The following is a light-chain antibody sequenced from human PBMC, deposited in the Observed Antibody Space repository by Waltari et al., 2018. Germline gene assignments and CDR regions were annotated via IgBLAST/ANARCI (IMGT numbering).Light chain of an antibody. V-gene: IGKV3-20*01. CDR3: QQYCSSVMYT. CDR1: QGLTRRY. CDR2: GAS. J-gene: IGKJ2*01. Sequence: AGQGLTRRYLAWYQQKPGQAPRHLIYGASNRAAGIPDRFSGSGSRTYFTLTISSLERGDFAVYYCQQYCSSVMYTGRQGTKLEIK.